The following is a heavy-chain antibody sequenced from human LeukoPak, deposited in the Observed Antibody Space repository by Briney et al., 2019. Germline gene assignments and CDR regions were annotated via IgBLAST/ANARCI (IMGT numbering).Heavy chain of an antibody. D-gene: IGHD2-15*01. J-gene: IGHJ5*02. CDR3: ARVVVVANPEFDP. CDR1: GYSFTNYW. CDR2: IYPGDSDT. V-gene: IGHV5-51*01. Sequence: GESLKISCKGSGYSFTNYWIGWVRPMPGKGLEWMGIIYPGDSDTRYSPSFQGQVTISADKSISTAYLQWSSLKASDTAMYYCARVVVVANPEFDPWGQGTLVTVSS.